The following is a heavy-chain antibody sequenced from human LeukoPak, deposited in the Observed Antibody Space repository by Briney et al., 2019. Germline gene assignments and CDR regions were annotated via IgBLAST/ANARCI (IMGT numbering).Heavy chain of an antibody. V-gene: IGHV3-30*03. J-gene: IGHJ4*02. CDR3: ARGPSGYHNT. Sequence: GRSLRLSCAASGFTFSNYGRHWVRQAPGKGLEWVAIISYDGSNKYYADSVKGRFTISRDNSKNTLYLQMNRLRVEDTAVYYCARGPSGYHNTGGQGTLVTVSS. CDR2: ISYDGSNK. D-gene: IGHD5-12*01. CDR1: GFTFSNYG.